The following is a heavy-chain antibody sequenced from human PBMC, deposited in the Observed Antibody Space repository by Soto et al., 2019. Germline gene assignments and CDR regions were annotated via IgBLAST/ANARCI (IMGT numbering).Heavy chain of an antibody. V-gene: IGHV3-23*01. Sequence: EVQLLESGGGLVQPGGSLRLSCAASGFTFSSYAMSWVRQAPGKGLEWVSAISGSGGSTYYADSVKGRFTISRDNSKNTLYLQMNSLRAEDTAVYYCAKDLQAAGYDFWSGHYTNWFDPWGQGTLVTVSS. CDR1: GFTFSSYA. D-gene: IGHD3-3*01. J-gene: IGHJ5*02. CDR3: AKDLQAAGYDFWSGHYTNWFDP. CDR2: ISGSGGST.